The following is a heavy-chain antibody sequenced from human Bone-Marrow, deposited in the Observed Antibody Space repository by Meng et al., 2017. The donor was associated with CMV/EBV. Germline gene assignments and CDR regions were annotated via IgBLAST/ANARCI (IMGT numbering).Heavy chain of an antibody. D-gene: IGHD3-10*01. Sequence: QVRVQGSGPGLVKPSETLSLPCTVSGGSISSYYWRWIRQPAGKGLEWIGRIYTSVSTNYNPSLKSRVTMSVDTSKNQFSLKLSSVTAADTAVYYCARAMVRGVQRYFDYWGQGTLVTVAS. CDR2: IYTSVST. CDR3: ARAMVRGVQRYFDY. CDR1: GGSISSYY. J-gene: IGHJ4*02. V-gene: IGHV4-4*07.